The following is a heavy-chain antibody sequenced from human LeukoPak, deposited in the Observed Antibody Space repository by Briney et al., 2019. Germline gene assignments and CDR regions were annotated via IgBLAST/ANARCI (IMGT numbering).Heavy chain of an antibody. CDR2: ISSNGDNT. CDR1: GFTFSTYV. V-gene: IGHV3-64D*06. J-gene: IGHJ4*02. Sequence: GASLRLSCSVSGFTFSTYVMHWVRQAPGQGLEYVSAISSNGDNTYYADSVKGRFTISRDNSKYTLYLQMRSLRADDSAVYYCVRGTGYWGQGTLVTVSS. CDR3: VRGTGY.